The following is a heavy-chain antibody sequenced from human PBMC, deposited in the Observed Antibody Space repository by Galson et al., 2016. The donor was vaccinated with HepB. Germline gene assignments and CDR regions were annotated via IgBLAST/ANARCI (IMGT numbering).Heavy chain of an antibody. J-gene: IGHJ4*02. D-gene: IGHD3-22*01. CDR1: GFTFSDYY. CDR3: ARDRGENYESSGYHDY. CDR2: ISGSGFST. V-gene: IGHV3-11*05. Sequence: SLRLSCAASGFTFSDYYMSWIRQAPGKGLEWVSLISGSGFSTNYAGSVRGRFTISRDIAKNSVPLEMNNLRGEDTAVYYCARDRGENYESSGYHDYWGQGALVTVSS.